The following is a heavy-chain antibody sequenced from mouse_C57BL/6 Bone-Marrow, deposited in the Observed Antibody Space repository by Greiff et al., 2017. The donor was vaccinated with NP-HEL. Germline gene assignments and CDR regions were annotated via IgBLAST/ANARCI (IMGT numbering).Heavy chain of an antibody. V-gene: IGHV1-77*01. J-gene: IGHJ3*01. Sequence: QVQLQQSGAELVKPGASVKISCKASGYTFTDYYINWVKQRPGQGLEWIGKLGPGSGSTYYNEKFKGKATLTADKASSTAYRQLSSLTSEDSAVYFCAREAAWFAYWGQGTLVTVSA. CDR1: GYTFTDYY. CDR3: AREAAWFAY. CDR2: LGPGSGST.